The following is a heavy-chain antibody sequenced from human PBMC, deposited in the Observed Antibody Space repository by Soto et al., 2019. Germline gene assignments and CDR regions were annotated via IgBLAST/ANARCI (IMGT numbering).Heavy chain of an antibody. CDR3: VRDRYSSSGWFDP. CDR1: GDSVSSYSAA. Sequence: SQTLSLTCAISGDSVSSYSAAWNWTRQSPSGGLEWLGRTYYRSRFFSDYAESVKSRIVINPGTSKNQFSLQLKSVTPEDTAVYYCVRDRYSSSGWFDPWGQGTPVTVSS. V-gene: IGHV6-1*01. J-gene: IGHJ5*02. D-gene: IGHD3-10*01. CDR2: TYYRSRFFS.